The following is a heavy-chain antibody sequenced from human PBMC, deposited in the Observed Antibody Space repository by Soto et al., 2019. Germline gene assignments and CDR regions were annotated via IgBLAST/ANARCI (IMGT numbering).Heavy chain of an antibody. CDR1: GFRFSSYW. V-gene: IGHV3-7*01. CDR3: AASDSAYGDINFDF. D-gene: IGHD4-17*01. J-gene: IGHJ4*02. Sequence: GGSLRLSCAASGFRFSSYWMTWVRQAPGQGLEWVANIKEDGSEKYYVDSVKGRFTISRDNAKNSLFLQINSLRVEDTAVYYCAASDSAYGDINFDFWGQGTLVTVSS. CDR2: IKEDGSEK.